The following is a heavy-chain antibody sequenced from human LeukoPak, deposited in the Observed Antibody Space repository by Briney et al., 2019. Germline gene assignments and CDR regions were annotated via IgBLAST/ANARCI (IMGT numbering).Heavy chain of an antibody. Sequence: GGSLRLSCAASGFIFSSYGMHWVRQAPGKGLEWVAVIWYDGSNEYYADSVKGRFTISRDNSKNTLYLQMNSLRAEDTAVYYCARDHSYGGKIPLFDYWGQGTPVTVSS. CDR1: GFIFSSYG. CDR3: ARDHSYGGKIPLFDY. V-gene: IGHV3-33*01. J-gene: IGHJ4*02. CDR2: IWYDGSNE. D-gene: IGHD4-23*01.